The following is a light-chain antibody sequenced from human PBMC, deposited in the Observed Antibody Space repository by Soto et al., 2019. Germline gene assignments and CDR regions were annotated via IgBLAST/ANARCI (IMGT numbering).Light chain of an antibody. V-gene: IGKV3-20*01. J-gene: IGKJ5*01. CDR3: QQFGGSPPVT. CDR1: RSVSSTY. Sequence: EIVLTQSPGTLSLSPGDGATLSCRASRSVSSTYLAWYQQRPGQAPRLLIYGASTRASGIPDRFSGGGSGTDFSLTISRLEPEDFAVYFCQQFGGSPPVTFGQGTRLEIQ. CDR2: GAS.